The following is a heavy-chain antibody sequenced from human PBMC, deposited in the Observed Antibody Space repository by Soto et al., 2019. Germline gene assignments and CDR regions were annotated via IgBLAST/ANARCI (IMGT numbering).Heavy chain of an antibody. CDR1: GFTFNIAA. D-gene: IGHD1-26*01. CDR2: IRNQANGYAT. Sequence: EVQLVDSGGGLVQPGGSLKLSCAASGFTFNIAAIHWVRQASGKGLEWVGLIRNQANGYATAYAASVKGRITVSRDDSKDRACLEINSLKTEDTVVYYCARQGGALELDFWGQGTMVTVSS. J-gene: IGHJ4*02. V-gene: IGHV3-73*01. CDR3: ARQGGALELDF.